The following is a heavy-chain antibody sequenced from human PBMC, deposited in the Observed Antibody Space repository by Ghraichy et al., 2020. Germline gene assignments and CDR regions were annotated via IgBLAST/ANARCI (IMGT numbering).Heavy chain of an antibody. V-gene: IGHV4-59*08. CDR3: ARQNRRIEGPWYYFDY. J-gene: IGHJ4*02. D-gene: IGHD1-26*01. CDR1: GGSMSNYY. CDR2: IYYSGNT. Sequence: SETLSLTCTVSGGSMSNYYWSWIRQPPGKGLEWIGYIYYSGNTNYNSSLKSRVTISVDTSKHQFFLKLTSVTAADTAVYYCARQNRRIEGPWYYFDYWGQGTLVTVSS.